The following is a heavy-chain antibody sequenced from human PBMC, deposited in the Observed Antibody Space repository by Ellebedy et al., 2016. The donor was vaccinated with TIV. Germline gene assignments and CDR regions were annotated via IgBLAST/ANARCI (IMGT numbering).Heavy chain of an antibody. CDR2: IYHGGNT. CDR3: ARGMGSGSYYEGPQPLDF. V-gene: IGHV4-30-2*01. Sequence: MPSETLSLTCAVSGGSISSGDYSWSWIRQPPGKGLQFIGNIYHGGNTYYNPSLKSRVTILVDRSRNQFSLKLNSVTAADTAVYYCARGMGSGSYYEGPQPLDFWGQGTLVTVSS. J-gene: IGHJ4*02. CDR1: GGSISSGDYS. D-gene: IGHD3-10*01.